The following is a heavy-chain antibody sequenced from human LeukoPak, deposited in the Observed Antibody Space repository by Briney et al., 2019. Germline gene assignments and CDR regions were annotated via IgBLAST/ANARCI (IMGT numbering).Heavy chain of an antibody. V-gene: IGHV4-39*07. CDR1: GASISSRGYS. Sequence: SETLSLTCTVSGASISSRGYSWDWIRQPPGKGLEWIGTIYYSGTTYYNASLQSRVTISIDTSKNQFSLRLNSVAAADTAVYYCARAYSSSWYGFGWGYHMDVWGKGTTVTVSS. CDR2: IYYSGTT. J-gene: IGHJ6*03. D-gene: IGHD6-13*01. CDR3: ARAYSSSWYGFGWGYHMDV.